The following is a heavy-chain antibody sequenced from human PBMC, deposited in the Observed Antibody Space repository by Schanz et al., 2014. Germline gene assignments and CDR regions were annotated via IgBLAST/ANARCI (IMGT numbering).Heavy chain of an antibody. J-gene: IGHJ3*02. Sequence: QLQLVESGGGLVKPGGSLRVSCAASEFNFKDYYMSWIRQAPGKGLEWLSYISRDGTTSYYADSVKGRFTISRDNAKNSLYLEMTSLRGEDTAVYYCARENLNWEAFDIWGQGTVVTVSS. CDR2: ISRDGTTS. D-gene: IGHD7-27*01. CDR1: EFNFKDYY. CDR3: ARENLNWEAFDI. V-gene: IGHV3-11*01.